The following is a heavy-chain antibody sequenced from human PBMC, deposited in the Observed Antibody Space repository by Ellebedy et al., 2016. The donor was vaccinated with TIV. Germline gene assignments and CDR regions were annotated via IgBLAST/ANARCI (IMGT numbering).Heavy chain of an antibody. CDR2: IYYSGST. V-gene: IGHV4-59*08. J-gene: IGHJ6*02. D-gene: IGHD4-17*01. CDR1: GGSISSYY. Sequence: MPSETLSLTCTVSGGSISSYYWSWIRQPPGKGLEWIGYIYYSGSTNYNPSLKSRVTISVDTSKIPFSLKLSSVTAADTAVYYCARLPDYADYYYYGMDVWGQGTTVTVSS. CDR3: ARLPDYADYYYYGMDV.